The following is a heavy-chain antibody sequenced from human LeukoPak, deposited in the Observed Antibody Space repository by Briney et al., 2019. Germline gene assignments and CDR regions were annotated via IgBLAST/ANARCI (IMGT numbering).Heavy chain of an antibody. Sequence: PSETLSLTCAVYGGSFGGYYWSWIRQPPGKGLEWIGEINHSGSTNYNPSLKSRVTISVDTSKNQFSLKLSSVTAADTAVYYCARVIQYSYGHNWFDPWGQGTLVTVSS. CDR1: GGSFGGYY. D-gene: IGHD5-18*01. CDR2: INHSGST. J-gene: IGHJ5*02. V-gene: IGHV4-34*01. CDR3: ARVIQYSYGHNWFDP.